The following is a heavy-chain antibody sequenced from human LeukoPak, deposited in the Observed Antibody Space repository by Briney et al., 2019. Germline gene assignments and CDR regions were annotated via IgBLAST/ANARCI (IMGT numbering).Heavy chain of an antibody. CDR2: ISSSSSYI. V-gene: IGHV3-21*06. CDR1: GFTFSSYS. Sequence: GGSLRLSCAASGFTFSSYSMNWVRQAPGKGLEWVSFISSSSSYIYYTDSVKGRFTISRDNAKNSLYLQMNSLRAEDTAAYYCARDGVLLGYYDFVTGYYYFDYWGQGTLVTVSS. CDR3: ARDGVLLGYYDFVTGYYYFDY. D-gene: IGHD3-9*01. J-gene: IGHJ4*02.